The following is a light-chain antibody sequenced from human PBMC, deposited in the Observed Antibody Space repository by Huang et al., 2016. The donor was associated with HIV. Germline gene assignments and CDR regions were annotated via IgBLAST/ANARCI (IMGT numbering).Light chain of an antibody. Sequence: DIQMTQSPSTLSASVGDRVTITCRASQRISRWLAWSQQKPGKAPNLLIYDASSLESGVPSRVSGSGSGTEFTLTISSLQPDNFATYYCQHYNSYSPWTFGQGTRVEIK. CDR1: QRISRW. CDR3: QHYNSYSPWT. CDR2: DAS. V-gene: IGKV1-5*01. J-gene: IGKJ1*01.